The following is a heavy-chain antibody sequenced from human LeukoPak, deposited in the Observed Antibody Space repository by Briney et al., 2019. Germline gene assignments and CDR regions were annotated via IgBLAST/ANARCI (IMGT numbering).Heavy chain of an antibody. CDR2: IYTGGTT. V-gene: IGHV3-66*01. J-gene: IGHJ4*02. CDR1: GFTFSNYA. CDR3: ARDSSSYYFDY. Sequence: GGSLRLSCAASGFTFSNYAMNWVRQAPGKGLEWVSIIYTGGTTHYADSLNDRFTISRDDSINTLYLQMNSLRAEDTAVYYCARDSSSYYFDYWGQGTLVTVSS. D-gene: IGHD6-6*01.